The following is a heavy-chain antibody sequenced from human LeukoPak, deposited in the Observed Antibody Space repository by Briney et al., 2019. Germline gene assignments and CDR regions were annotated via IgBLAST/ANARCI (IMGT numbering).Heavy chain of an antibody. J-gene: IGHJ4*02. CDR1: GFTFGDYA. Sequence: GGSLRLSCTASGFTFGDYAMHWVRQAPGKGLEWVAVISYDGSNKYYADSVKGRFTISRDNSKNTLYLQMNSLRAEDTAVYYCAAAMGIVGATFDYWGQGTLVTVSS. D-gene: IGHD1-26*01. V-gene: IGHV3-30-3*01. CDR3: AAAMGIVGATFDY. CDR2: ISYDGSNK.